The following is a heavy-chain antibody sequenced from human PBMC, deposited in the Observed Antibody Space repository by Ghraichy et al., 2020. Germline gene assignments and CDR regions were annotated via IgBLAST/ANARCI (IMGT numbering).Heavy chain of an antibody. Sequence: GGSLRLSCAASGFIFSENAMSWVRQAPGKGLEGVAGISANGGSANYADSAKGRFTISRDNSKNTLFLQMNGLRPGDTALYYCAKALTGVPHWGQGTLVTVSS. D-gene: IGHD3-9*01. CDR2: ISANGGSA. CDR3: AKALTGVPH. J-gene: IGHJ4*02. CDR1: GFIFSENA. V-gene: IGHV3-23*01.